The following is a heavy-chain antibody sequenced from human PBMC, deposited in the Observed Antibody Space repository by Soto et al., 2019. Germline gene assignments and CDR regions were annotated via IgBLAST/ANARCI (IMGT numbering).Heavy chain of an antibody. V-gene: IGHV3-23*01. CDR2: ISGSGGST. CDR3: AKQGALSSSSNWFDP. J-gene: IGHJ5*02. Sequence: GGSLRLSCAASGFTFRSYTMTWVRQAPGKGLEWVSDISGSGGSTYYADSVKGRFTISRDNSENTLYLQMNSLEAEDTAVYYCAKQGALSSSSNWFDPWGQGTLVTVSS. CDR1: GFTFRSYT. D-gene: IGHD6-13*01.